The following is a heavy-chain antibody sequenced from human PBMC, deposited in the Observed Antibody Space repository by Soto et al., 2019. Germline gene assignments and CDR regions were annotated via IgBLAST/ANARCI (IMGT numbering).Heavy chain of an antibody. J-gene: IGHJ6*02. D-gene: IGHD1-7*01. V-gene: IGHV1-2*02. Sequence: ASVKVSCKASGYTFTDYYMHWVRQAPGQGLEWMGWINPNSGGTNYAQKFRGRVTMTRDTSISTAYMELSRLRSDDTAVYYCARKLELRGSYYYHYDMDVWGQGTTVTVS. CDR2: INPNSGGT. CDR3: ARKLELRGSYYYHYDMDV. CDR1: GYTFTDYY.